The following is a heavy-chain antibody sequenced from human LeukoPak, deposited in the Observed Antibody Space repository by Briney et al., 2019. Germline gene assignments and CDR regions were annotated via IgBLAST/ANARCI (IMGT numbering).Heavy chain of an antibody. CDR1: GGSISSGSYY. CDR3: ARAQYDFWSGTYYFDY. V-gene: IGHV4-61*02. D-gene: IGHD3-3*01. J-gene: IGHJ4*02. CDR2: ICTSGST. Sequence: SQTLSLTCTFSGGSISSGSYYWSWIRQPAGKGLEWIGRICTSGSTNYNPSLKSRVTISVDTSKNQFSLKLSSLTAADTAVYYCARAQYDFWSGTYYFDYWGQGTLVTVSS.